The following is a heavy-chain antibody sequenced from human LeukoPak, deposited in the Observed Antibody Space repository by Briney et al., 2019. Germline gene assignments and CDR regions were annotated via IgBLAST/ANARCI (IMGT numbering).Heavy chain of an antibody. D-gene: IGHD3-10*01. CDR1: GFTFRNAG. CDR3: AREGYYGSGSPPSLYFDY. V-gene: IGHV3-30*03. Sequence: GGSLRLSCAVSGFTFRNAGMNWVRQAPGKGLEWVAVTSSDLNVKLYADSVKGRFTISRDNSRSTLYLQMNSLRPEDTAIYYCAREGYYGSGSPPSLYFDYWGQGTLVTVSS. J-gene: IGHJ4*02. CDR2: TSSDLNVK.